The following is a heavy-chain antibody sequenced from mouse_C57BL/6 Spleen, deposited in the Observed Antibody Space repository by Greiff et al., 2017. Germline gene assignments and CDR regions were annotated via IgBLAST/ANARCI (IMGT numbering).Heavy chain of an antibody. J-gene: IGHJ1*03. D-gene: IGHD1-1*01. Sequence: VQLQQSGAELVKPGASVKISCKASGYAFSSYWMNWVKQRPGKGLEWIGQIYPGDGDTNYNGKFKGKATLTADKSSSTAYMQLSSLTSEDSAVYYCARKPSFITTVVDWYVDVWGTGTTVTVSS. V-gene: IGHV1-80*01. CDR1: GYAFSSYW. CDR3: ARKPSFITTVVDWYVDV. CDR2: IYPGDGDT.